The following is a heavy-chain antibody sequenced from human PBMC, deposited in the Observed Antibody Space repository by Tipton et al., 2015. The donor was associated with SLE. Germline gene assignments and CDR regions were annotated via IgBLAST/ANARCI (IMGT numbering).Heavy chain of an antibody. Sequence: SLRLSCAASGFTFSSYAMHWVRQAPGKGLEWVAVISYDGSNKYYADSVKGRFTISRDNSKNTLYLQMNSLRAEDTAVYYCARNWNYVYYYYYMDVWGKGTTVTVSS. V-gene: IGHV3-30-3*01. CDR1: GFTFSSYA. CDR2: ISYDGSNK. J-gene: IGHJ6*03. CDR3: ARNWNYVYYYYYMDV. D-gene: IGHD1-7*01.